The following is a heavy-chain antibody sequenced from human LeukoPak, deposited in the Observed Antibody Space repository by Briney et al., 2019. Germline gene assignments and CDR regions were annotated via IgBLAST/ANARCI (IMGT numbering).Heavy chain of an antibody. CDR2: IYTSGST. CDR3: ARVRCSSTSCYKEDAFDI. CDR1: GGSISSGSYY. D-gene: IGHD2-2*02. Sequence: SETLSLTCTVSGGSISSGSYYWSWIRQPAGKGLEWIGRIYTSGSTNYNPSLKSRVTISVDTSKNQFSLKLSSVTAADTAVYYCARVRCSSTSCYKEDAFDIWGQGTMVTVSS. J-gene: IGHJ3*02. V-gene: IGHV4-61*02.